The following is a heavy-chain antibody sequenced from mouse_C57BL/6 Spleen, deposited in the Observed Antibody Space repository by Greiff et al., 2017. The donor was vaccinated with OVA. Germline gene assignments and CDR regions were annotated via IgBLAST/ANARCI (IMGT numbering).Heavy chain of an antibody. CDR1: GYTFTDYY. J-gene: IGHJ3*01. CDR3: ARLELGQAWFAY. CDR2: INPNNGGT. Sequence: EVQLQQSGPELVKPGASVKISCKASGYTFTDYYMNWVKQSHGKSLEWIGDINPNNGGTSYNQKFKGKATLTVDKSSSTAYMELRSLTSEDSAVYYCARLELGQAWFAYWGQGTLVTVSA. D-gene: IGHD4-1*01. V-gene: IGHV1-26*01.